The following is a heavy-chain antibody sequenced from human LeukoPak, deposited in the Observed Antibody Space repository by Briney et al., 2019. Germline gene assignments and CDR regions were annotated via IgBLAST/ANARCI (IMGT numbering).Heavy chain of an antibody. Sequence: AGGSLRLSCAASGFPFSSYAMHWVRQAPGKGLEYVSAISSNGGSTYYANSVKGRFTISRDNSKNTLYLQMGSVRAEDMAVYYCARDEGSGHFDYWGQGTLVTVSS. CDR1: GFPFSSYA. V-gene: IGHV3-64*01. J-gene: IGHJ4*02. CDR3: ARDEGSGHFDY. CDR2: ISSNGGST.